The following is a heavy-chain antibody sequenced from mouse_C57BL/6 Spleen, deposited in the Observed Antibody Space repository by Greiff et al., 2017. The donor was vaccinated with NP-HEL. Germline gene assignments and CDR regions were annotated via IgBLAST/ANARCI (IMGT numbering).Heavy chain of an antibody. CDR2: ISYSGST. D-gene: IGHD1-1*01. Sequence: VQLQQSGPGMVKPSQSLSLTCTVTGYSITSGYDWHWIRHFPGNKLEWMGYISYSGSTNYNPSLKSRISITHDTSKNHFFLKLNSVTTEDTATYYCARGEGYYGSSSYWYFDVWGTGTTVTVSS. CDR1: GYSITSGYD. J-gene: IGHJ1*03. V-gene: IGHV3-1*01. CDR3: ARGEGYYGSSSYWYFDV.